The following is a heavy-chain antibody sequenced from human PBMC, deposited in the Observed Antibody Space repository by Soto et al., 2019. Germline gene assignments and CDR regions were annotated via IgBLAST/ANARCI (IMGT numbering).Heavy chain of an antibody. D-gene: IGHD3-22*01. V-gene: IGHV3-23*01. CDR3: AKLHYYDSTALADY. CDR1: GFTFSSYA. Sequence: VGSLRLSCAASGFTFSSYAMSWVRQAPGKGLEWVSAISGSGGSTYYADSVKGRFTISRDNSKNTLYLQMSRLRAEDTAVYYCAKLHYYDSTALADYWGQGILVTVSS. J-gene: IGHJ4*02. CDR2: ISGSGGST.